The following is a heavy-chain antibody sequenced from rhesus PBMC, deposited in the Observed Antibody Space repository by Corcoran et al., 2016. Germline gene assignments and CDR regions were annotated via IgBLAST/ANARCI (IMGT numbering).Heavy chain of an antibody. CDR1: GGSISSSY. CDR2: IYGSGSST. V-gene: IGHV4-169*02. Sequence: QLQLQESGPGLVKPSETLSVTCAVSGGSISSSYWSWIRQAPGKGLEWIGYIYGSGSSTNPHPSRKSRGTRSVDTSKNQLALKLSSVTAADTAGYYCAREDDSGYYTGVGLDSWGQGVVVTVSS. D-gene: IGHD3-28*01. J-gene: IGHJ6*01. CDR3: AREDDSGYYTGVGLDS.